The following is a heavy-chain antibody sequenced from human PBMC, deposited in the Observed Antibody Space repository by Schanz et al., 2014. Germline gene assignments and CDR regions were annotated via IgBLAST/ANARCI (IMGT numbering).Heavy chain of an antibody. CDR3: AIHYGDRPV. CDR2: MNPTTGNR. J-gene: IGHJ4*02. V-gene: IGHV1-8*01. Sequence: QVQLVQSGAEVKKPGASVRVSCKASGYSFTTYDVNWVRQATGQGLEWMGWMNPTTGNRGYAQNFQGRVPMARETSLKTAYMEMTDLKFEDACLYYCAIHYGDRPVWGQGTLIAVSS. CDR1: GYSFTTYD. D-gene: IGHD4-17*01.